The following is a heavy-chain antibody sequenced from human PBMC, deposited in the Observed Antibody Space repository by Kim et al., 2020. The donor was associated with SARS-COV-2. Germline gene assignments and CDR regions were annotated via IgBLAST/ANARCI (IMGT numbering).Heavy chain of an antibody. V-gene: IGHV3-23*01. Sequence: GGSLRLSCAASGFTFSSYAMSWVRQAPGKGLEWVSAISGSGGSTYYADSVKGRFTISRYNSKNTLYLQMNSLRAEDTAVYYCAKGSSGVAAADGGYWGQGTLVTVSS. CDR2: ISGSGGST. CDR3: AKGSSGVAAADGGY. CDR1: GFTFSSYA. D-gene: IGHD6-13*01. J-gene: IGHJ4*02.